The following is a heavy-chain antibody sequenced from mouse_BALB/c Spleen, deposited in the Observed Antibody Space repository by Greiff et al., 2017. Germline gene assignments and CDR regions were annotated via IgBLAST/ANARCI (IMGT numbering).Heavy chain of an antibody. CDR3: ARHNYGNYYAMDY. J-gene: IGHJ4*01. Sequence: EVQLLESGGGLVKPGGSLKLSCAASGFAFSSYDMSWVRQTPEKRLEWVAYISSGGGSTYYPDTLKGRFTISIDTAKNTLYLQMSSLTSEDTAMYYSARHNYGNYYAMDYWGQGTSVTVSS. V-gene: IGHV5-12-1*01. D-gene: IGHD2-1*01. CDR1: GFAFSSYD. CDR2: ISSGGGST.